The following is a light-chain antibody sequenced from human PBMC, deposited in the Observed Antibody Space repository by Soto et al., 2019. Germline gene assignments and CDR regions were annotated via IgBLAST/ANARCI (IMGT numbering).Light chain of an antibody. CDR2: AAS. V-gene: IGKV3-15*01. CDR1: QSIRTN. J-gene: IGKJ1*01. CDR3: QQYHYWPPWT. Sequence: EIVMTQSPATLSVSPGEGATLSCRASQSIRTNLAWYQQRPGQAPRLLMYAASTRSDDIPARFTGSGSETEFTITISSLQSEHFAVYFCQQYHYWPPWTYGQGTKLDIK.